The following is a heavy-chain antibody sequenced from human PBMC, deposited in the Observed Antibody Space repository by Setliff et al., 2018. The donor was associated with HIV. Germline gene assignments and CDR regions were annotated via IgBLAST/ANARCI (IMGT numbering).Heavy chain of an antibody. Sequence: PGGSLRLPCAASGFIFSSYWMHWVRQAPGKGLEWVGFIRSKAYGVTTEYAASVKGRFTISRDDSKNSLYLQMNSLKTEDTAVYYCARGRLLWSGAYYYYDMDVWGKGTTVTVSS. CDR1: GFIFSSYW. CDR3: ARGRLLWSGAYYYYDMDV. CDR2: IRSKAYGVTT. D-gene: IGHD3-10*01. J-gene: IGHJ6*04. V-gene: IGHV3-72*01.